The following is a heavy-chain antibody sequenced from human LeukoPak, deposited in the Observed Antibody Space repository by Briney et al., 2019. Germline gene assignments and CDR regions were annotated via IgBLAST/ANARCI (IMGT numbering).Heavy chain of an antibody. V-gene: IGHV3-48*03. D-gene: IGHD6-19*01. CDR2: ISSSGSTI. J-gene: IGHJ5*02. CDR1: GFTFSSYA. CDR3: ARATRLEGFDP. Sequence: GGSLRLSCSASGFTFSSYAMNWVRQAPGKGLEWVSYISSSGSTIYYADSVKGRFTISRDNAKNSLYLQMNSLRAEDTAVYYCARATRLEGFDPWGQGTLVTVSS.